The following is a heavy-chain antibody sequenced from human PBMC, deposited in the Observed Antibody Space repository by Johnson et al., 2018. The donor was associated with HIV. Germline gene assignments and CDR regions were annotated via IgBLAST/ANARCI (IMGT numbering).Heavy chain of an antibody. CDR3: AKGYILTGYSDAFDI. CDR2: IGTAGDT. D-gene: IGHD3-9*01. V-gene: IGHV3-13*01. Sequence: VLLVESGGGLVQPGGSLRLSCAASGFTFSSYDMHWVRQATGKGLEWVSAIGTAGDTYYPGSVKGRFTISRENAKNSLYLQMNSLRAGDPALYYCAKGYILTGYSDAFDIWGQGTMVTVSS. J-gene: IGHJ3*02. CDR1: GFTFSSYD.